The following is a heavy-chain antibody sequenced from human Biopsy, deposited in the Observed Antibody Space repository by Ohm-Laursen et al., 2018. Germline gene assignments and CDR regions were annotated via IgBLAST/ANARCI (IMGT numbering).Heavy chain of an antibody. V-gene: IGHV4-59*01. D-gene: IGHD3-22*01. CDR3: ARFPLGAYDDSGSYRAVEHWYFDL. CDR2: IYYTGNT. J-gene: IGHJ2*01. Sequence: TLSLTCAVSGDSISTYYWSWIRQPPGKGLQWIGYIYYTGNTDYNPSLQSRVTISVDTSKNHFSLRLRSMTPADTAIYYCARFPLGAYDDSGSYRAVEHWYFDLWGRGALVTVSS. CDR1: GDSISTYY.